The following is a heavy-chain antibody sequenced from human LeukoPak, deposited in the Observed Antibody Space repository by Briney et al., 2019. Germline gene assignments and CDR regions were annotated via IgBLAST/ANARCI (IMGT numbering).Heavy chain of an antibody. Sequence: GGSLRLSCAASGFTFSRYWMHWVRQAPGKGLVWVSRINTDGRTITYADSVKGRFTISRDNAKNTLYLQMNSLRAEDTAVYYCARDTHDDYFDYWGQGTLVTVSS. CDR2: INTDGRTI. V-gene: IGHV3-74*01. CDR1: GFTFSRYW. D-gene: IGHD1-1*01. CDR3: ARDTHDDYFDY. J-gene: IGHJ4*02.